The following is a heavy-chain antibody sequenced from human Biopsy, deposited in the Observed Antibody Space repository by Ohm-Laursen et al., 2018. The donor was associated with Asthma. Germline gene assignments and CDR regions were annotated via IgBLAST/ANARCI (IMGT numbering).Heavy chain of an antibody. CDR1: GFTVSRDY. D-gene: IGHD6-19*01. V-gene: IGHV3-53*01. Sequence: SLRLSCAASGFTVSRDYMFWVRQAPAKGLEWVSVIYSVGTSHTADSVRGRFTISRDFSKNTLHLQMHSLRVEDTAVYYCARGDSSGWSHYYFDYWGQGTLVTVSS. J-gene: IGHJ4*02. CDR3: ARGDSSGWSHYYFDY. CDR2: IYSVGTS.